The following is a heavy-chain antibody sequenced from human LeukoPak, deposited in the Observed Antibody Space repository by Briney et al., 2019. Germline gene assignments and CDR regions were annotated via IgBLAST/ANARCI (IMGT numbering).Heavy chain of an antibody. CDR1: GGSISSYY. J-gene: IGHJ4*02. CDR3: ASSSVLRYFDWLPMPFDY. Sequence: PSETLSLTCTVSGGSISSYYWSWIRQPPGKGLEWIGYIYYSGSTNYNPSLKSRVTISVDTSKNQFSLKLSSVTAADTAVYYCASSSVLRYFDWLPMPFDYWGQGTLVTVSS. V-gene: IGHV4-59*01. CDR2: IYYSGST. D-gene: IGHD3-9*01.